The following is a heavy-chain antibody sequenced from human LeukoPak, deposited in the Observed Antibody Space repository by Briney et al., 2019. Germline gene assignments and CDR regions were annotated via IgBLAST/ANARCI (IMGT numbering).Heavy chain of an antibody. J-gene: IGHJ6*02. D-gene: IGHD7-27*01. CDR2: ISDTGRT. CDR1: NGSISSTGYQ. Sequence: PSQTLSLTCTVSNGSISSTGYQWTWIRQRPGKGLEWLGCISDTGRTDYNPSLKGRVSISIDTAKNQFSLRLNSVTAADTAVYFCARDHLGIGYYYYYGLDVWGQGTTVTVSS. V-gene: IGHV4-31*03. CDR3: ARDHLGIGYYYYYGLDV.